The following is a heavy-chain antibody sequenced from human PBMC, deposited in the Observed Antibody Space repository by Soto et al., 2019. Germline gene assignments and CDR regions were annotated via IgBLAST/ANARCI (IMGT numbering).Heavy chain of an antibody. CDR2: IYSGGST. J-gene: IGHJ6*03. V-gene: IGHV3-53*04. CDR1: GFTVSSNY. Sequence: GGSLRLSCAASGFTVSSNYMSWVRQAPGKGLEWVSVIYSGGSTYYPDSVKGRFTISRHNSKNTLYLQMNSLRAEDTAVYYCARSPGHYYGSGSYYNWNYYMDVWGKGTTVTVSS. CDR3: ARSPGHYYGSGSYYNWNYYMDV. D-gene: IGHD3-10*01.